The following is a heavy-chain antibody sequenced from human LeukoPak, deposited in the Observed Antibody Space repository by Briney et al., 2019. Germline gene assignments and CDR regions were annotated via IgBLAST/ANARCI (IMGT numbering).Heavy chain of an antibody. Sequence: GASVKVSCKASGYTFTSYDINWVRQATGQGLEWRGWMNPNSGNTGYAQKFQGRVTMTRNTSISTAYMELSSLRSEDTAVYYCARGPYYDFWSGYNPPFDYWGQGTLVTVSS. CDR3: ARGPYYDFWSGYNPPFDY. CDR2: MNPNSGNT. D-gene: IGHD3-3*01. J-gene: IGHJ4*02. CDR1: GYTFTSYD. V-gene: IGHV1-8*01.